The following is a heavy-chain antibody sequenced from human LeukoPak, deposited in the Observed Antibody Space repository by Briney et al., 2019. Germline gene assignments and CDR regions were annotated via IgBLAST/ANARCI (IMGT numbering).Heavy chain of an antibody. CDR1: GGSISSYY. V-gene: IGHV4-59*01. Sequence: PSETLSLTCTVSGGSISSYYWSWIRQPPGKGLEWIGYFYYSGSTNYNPSLKSRVTISVDTSKNQFSLKLSSVTAADTAVYYCARVGSYGDLYFDYWGQGTLVTVSS. J-gene: IGHJ4*02. CDR2: FYYSGST. D-gene: IGHD4-17*01. CDR3: ARVGSYGDLYFDY.